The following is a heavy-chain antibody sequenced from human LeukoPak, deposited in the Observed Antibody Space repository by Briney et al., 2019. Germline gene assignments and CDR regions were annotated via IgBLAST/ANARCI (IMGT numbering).Heavy chain of an antibody. CDR1: GYSFVGYG. CDR2: ISAYNGNT. CDR3: ARAGSGSYYNAFDY. D-gene: IGHD3-10*01. Sequence: WASVKVSCKASGYSFVGYGITWVRQAPGQGLEWMGWISAYNGNTNYAQKLQGRVTMTTDTSTSTAYMELRSLRSDDTAVYYCARAGSGSYYNAFDYWGQGTLVTVSS. V-gene: IGHV1-18*01. J-gene: IGHJ4*02.